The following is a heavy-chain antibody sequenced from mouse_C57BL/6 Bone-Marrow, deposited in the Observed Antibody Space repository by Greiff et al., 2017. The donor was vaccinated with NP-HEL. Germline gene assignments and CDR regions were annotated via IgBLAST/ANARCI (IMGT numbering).Heavy chain of an antibody. Sequence: VQLQQSGAELAKPGASVKLSCKASGYTFSSYWMHWVKQRPGPGLEWIGYINPSSGYTKYNQKFKDKATLTADKSSSTDYMQLSSLTYEDSAVYYCARGDYYGSSPMDYWGQGTSVTVSS. CDR2: INPSSGYT. CDR1: GYTFSSYW. V-gene: IGHV1-7*01. J-gene: IGHJ4*01. D-gene: IGHD1-1*01. CDR3: ARGDYYGSSPMDY.